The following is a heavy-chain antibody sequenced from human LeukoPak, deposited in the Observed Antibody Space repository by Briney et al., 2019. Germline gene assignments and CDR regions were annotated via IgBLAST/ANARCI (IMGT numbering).Heavy chain of an antibody. CDR2: ITTQDYGATT. CDR1: GFTFADYA. Sequence: GGSLRLSCRGLGFTFADYAMSWVRQAPGKGLEWVAFITTQDYGATTEYAASLRGRFTVSRDDSKSVAYLQLNRLTIEDTATYYCSRDHFRTGTTRAPWFDPWGQGTLVTVSS. D-gene: IGHD1-1*01. V-gene: IGHV3-49*04. J-gene: IGHJ5*02. CDR3: SRDHFRTGTTRAPWFDP.